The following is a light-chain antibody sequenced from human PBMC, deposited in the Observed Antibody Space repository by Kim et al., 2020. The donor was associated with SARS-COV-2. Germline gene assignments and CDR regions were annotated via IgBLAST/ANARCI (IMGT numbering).Light chain of an antibody. CDR3: QAWDSSTPYV. Sequence: SYELTQPPSVCVSPGQTASITCSGDKLGDKYACWYQQKPGQSPVLVIYQDSKRPSGIPERFSGSNSGNTATLTISGTQAMDEADYYCQAWDSSTPYVFGTGTKVTVL. J-gene: IGLJ1*01. CDR2: QDS. V-gene: IGLV3-1*01. CDR1: KLGDKY.